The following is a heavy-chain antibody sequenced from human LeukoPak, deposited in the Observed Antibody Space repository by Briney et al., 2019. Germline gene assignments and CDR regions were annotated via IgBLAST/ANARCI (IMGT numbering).Heavy chain of an antibody. CDR2: ISAYNGNT. J-gene: IGHJ4*02. V-gene: IGHV1-18*01. CDR1: GYTFTSYG. CDR3: ARESMVSGYFDY. Sequence: ASVEVSCRASGYTFTSYGISWVRQAPGQGLEWMGWISAYNGNTNYAQKLQGRVTMTTDTSTSTAYMELRSLRSDDTAVYYCARESMVSGYFDYWGQGTLVTVSS. D-gene: IGHD3-10*01.